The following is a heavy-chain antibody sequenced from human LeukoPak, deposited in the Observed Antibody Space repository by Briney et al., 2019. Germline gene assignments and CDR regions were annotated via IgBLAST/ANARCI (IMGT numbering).Heavy chain of an antibody. CDR3: ARDVDFD. CDR2: IFYTGST. V-gene: IGHV4-61*01. J-gene: IGHJ4*02. Sequence: SETLSLTCTVSGGSVNSDNYYWSWIRQPPGRGLEWIGYIFYTGSTNYNPSLKSRVTISVDTSKNQFSLKVSSVTAADTAVYYCARDVDFDWGQGTLVTVSS. CDR1: GGSVNSDNYY.